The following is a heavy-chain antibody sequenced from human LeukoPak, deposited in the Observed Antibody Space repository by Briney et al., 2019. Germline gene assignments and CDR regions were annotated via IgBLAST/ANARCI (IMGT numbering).Heavy chain of an antibody. V-gene: IGHV4-59*01. CDR1: GGSISSYY. J-gene: IGHJ4*02. CDR2: IYYSGST. Sequence: LSETLSLTCTVSGGSISSYYWSWIRQPPGKGLEWIGYIYYSGSTNYNPSLKSRVTISVDTSKNQFSLKLSSVTAADTAVYYCARDSSGWATVFDYWGQGTLVTVSS. CDR3: ARDSSGWATVFDY. D-gene: IGHD6-19*01.